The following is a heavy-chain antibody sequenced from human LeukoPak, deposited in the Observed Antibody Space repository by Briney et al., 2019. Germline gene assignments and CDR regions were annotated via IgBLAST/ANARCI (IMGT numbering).Heavy chain of an antibody. CDR2: ISSSGNT. J-gene: IGHJ4*02. CDR1: GFTFSRSA. V-gene: IGHV3-23*01. D-gene: IGHD5-12*01. Sequence: GGSLRLSCAASGFTFSRSAMTWVRQTPGKGLDWVSSISSSGNTYYADSVKGRFTISRDNSKNMLYLQMNSLRAEDTAVYYCVRDGGVSGYDLLDYWGQGTLVTVSS. CDR3: VRDGGVSGYDLLDY.